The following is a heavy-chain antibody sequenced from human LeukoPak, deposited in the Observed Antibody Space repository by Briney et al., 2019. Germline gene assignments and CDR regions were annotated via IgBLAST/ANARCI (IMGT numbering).Heavy chain of an antibody. J-gene: IGHJ4*02. D-gene: IGHD2-21*02. CDR1: GFTFSNYV. CDR2: ISGSGGST. V-gene: IGHV3-23*01. Sequence: PGGSLRLSCAASGFTFSNYVMTWVRQAPGKGLEWVSGISGSGGSTYYADSVKGRFTISRDNSKNTLCLQMNSLRAEDTAVYYCAKDLGHCGGDCYSGSDYRGQGTLVTVPS. CDR3: AKDLGHCGGDCYSGSDY.